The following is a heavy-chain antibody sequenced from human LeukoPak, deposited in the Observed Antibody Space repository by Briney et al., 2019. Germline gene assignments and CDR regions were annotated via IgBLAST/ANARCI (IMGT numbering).Heavy chain of an antibody. V-gene: IGHV1-69*06. CDR3: ASTSYSGYDSYNWFDP. D-gene: IGHD5-12*01. J-gene: IGHJ5*02. CDR2: IIPIFGTA. CDR1: GYTFTSYG. Sequence: GASVKVSCKASGYTFTSYGICWVRQAPGQGLEWMGGIIPIFGTANYAQKFQGRVTITADKSTSTAYTELSSLRSEDTAVYYCASTSYSGYDSYNWFDPWGQGTLVTVSS.